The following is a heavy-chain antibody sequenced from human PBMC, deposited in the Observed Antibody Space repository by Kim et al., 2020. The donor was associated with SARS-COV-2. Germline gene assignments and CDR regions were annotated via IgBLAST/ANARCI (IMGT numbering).Heavy chain of an antibody. V-gene: IGHV3-48*03. Sequence: GGSLRLSCAASGFTFSSYEMNWVRQAPGKGLEWVSYISSSGSTIYYADSVKGRFTISRDNAKNSLYLQMNSLRAEDTAVYYCARDKGTMIVVPTLWYFDLWGRGTLVTVSS. CDR3: ARDKGTMIVVPTLWYFDL. CDR1: GFTFSSYE. J-gene: IGHJ2*01. CDR2: ISSSGSTI. D-gene: IGHD3-22*01.